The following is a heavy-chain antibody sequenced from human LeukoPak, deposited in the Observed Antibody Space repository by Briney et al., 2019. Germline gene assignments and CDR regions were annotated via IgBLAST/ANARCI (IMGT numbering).Heavy chain of an antibody. V-gene: IGHV3-48*03. CDR3: VRGGFCSSSICYSFNAFDV. CDR2: ISNGGDNI. Sequence: GGSLRLSCRASGFTFSSHEMNWVRQAPGKGLEWLPYISNGGDNIYHADPMKGRFTISRDNAKNSLFLQMYSLRAEDTAVYYCVRGGFCSSSICYSFNAFDVWGQGTTVTVSP. CDR1: GFTFSSHE. J-gene: IGHJ3*01. D-gene: IGHD2-2*01.